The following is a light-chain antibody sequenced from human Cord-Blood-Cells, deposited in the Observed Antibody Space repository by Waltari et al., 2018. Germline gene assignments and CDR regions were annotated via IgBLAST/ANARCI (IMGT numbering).Light chain of an antibody. CDR2: CKN. Sequence: SSELTHDPALSVALGLTVRITCQADSLRGYYATCYKQKPGQTPLLVIYCKNNSPSGIPDRFSGSSSGNTASLTIIGAQAEDEADYYCNSRDSSGNHWVFGGWTKLTVL. J-gene: IGLJ3*02. CDR3: NSRDSSGNHWV. V-gene: IGLV3-19*01. CDR1: SLRGYY.